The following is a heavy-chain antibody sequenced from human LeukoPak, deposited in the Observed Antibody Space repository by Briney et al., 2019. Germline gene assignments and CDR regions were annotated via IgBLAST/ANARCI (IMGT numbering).Heavy chain of an antibody. CDR2: ISSSGRTI. CDR3: ARYERGGGVDY. J-gene: IGHJ4*02. D-gene: IGHD3-10*01. Sequence: PGGSLRLSCAASGFSFSTYEMNWVRQAPGKGLEWVSYISSSGRTIYYADAVKGRFTISRDNAKNSLFLQRNSLRVEDTAVYYCARYERGGGVDYWGQGTLVTVSS. CDR1: GFSFSTYE. V-gene: IGHV3-48*03.